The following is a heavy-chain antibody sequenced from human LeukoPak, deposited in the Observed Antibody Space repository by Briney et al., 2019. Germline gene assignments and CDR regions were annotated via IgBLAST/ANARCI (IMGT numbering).Heavy chain of an antibody. CDR1: GFTFSSYS. CDR2: ISSSSSYI. CDR3: ARDFGWLVNY. D-gene: IGHD6-19*01. J-gene: IGHJ4*02. V-gene: IGHV3-21*01. Sequence: KTGGSLRLSCAASGFTFSSYSMNWVRQAPGKGLEWVSSISSSSSYIYYADSVKGRFTISRDNAKNSLYLQMNSLRAEDTAVYYCARDFGWLVNYWGQGTLVTVSS.